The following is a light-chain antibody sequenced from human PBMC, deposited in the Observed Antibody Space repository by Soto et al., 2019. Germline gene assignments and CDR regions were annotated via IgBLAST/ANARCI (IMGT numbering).Light chain of an antibody. CDR3: QQYDNYPLT. Sequence: DIQMTQSPSSLSASVGDRVTITCQASQDISNYLNWYQQKPGRAPKFLIYDASSLESGVPSRFSGSGSGTEFTLTISNLQPDDFATYYCQQYDNYPLTFGGGTKVDI. V-gene: IGKV1-33*01. CDR2: DAS. CDR1: QDISNY. J-gene: IGKJ4*01.